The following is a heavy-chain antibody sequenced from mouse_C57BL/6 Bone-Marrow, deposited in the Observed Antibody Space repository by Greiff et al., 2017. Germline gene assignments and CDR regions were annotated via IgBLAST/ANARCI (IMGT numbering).Heavy chain of an antibody. V-gene: IGHV1-55*01. CDR2: IYPGSGST. CDR3: ARGRSTMVATSACGYSMDD. J-gene: IGHJ4*01. Sequence: QVPVKQPGAELVKPGASVKMSCKASGYTFTSYWITWVKQRPGQGLEWIGDIYPGSGSTNYNEKFKSKATLTVDTSSSTAYMQLSSLTSEDAAVYYCARGRSTMVATSACGYSMDDWGQGTSVTVSS. CDR1: GYTFTSYW. D-gene: IGHD2-2*01.